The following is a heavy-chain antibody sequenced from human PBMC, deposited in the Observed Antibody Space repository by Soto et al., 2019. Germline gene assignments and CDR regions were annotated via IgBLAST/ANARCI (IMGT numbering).Heavy chain of an antibody. Sequence: SETLSLTCSVSGGSISSGDYYWNWIRQPPGKGLEWIGHIYYSGSTYYNSSLKSRVTISLDTSKNQFSLKLSPVTAADTAVYYCARGMTTVTTFDDWGQGTLVTVSS. CDR2: IYYSGST. J-gene: IGHJ4*02. CDR3: ARGMTTVTTFDD. CDR1: GGSISSGDYY. V-gene: IGHV4-30-4*01. D-gene: IGHD4-17*01.